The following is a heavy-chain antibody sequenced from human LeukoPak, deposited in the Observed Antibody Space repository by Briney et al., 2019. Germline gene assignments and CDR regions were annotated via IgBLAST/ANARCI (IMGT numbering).Heavy chain of an antibody. D-gene: IGHD3-22*01. CDR3: ARPVLDSSGYFDY. Sequence: GESLKISCKGSGYSFTSYWIGWVRQMPGKGLEWMGIIYPGDSDTRYSPSFQGQVTNSADKSISTAYLQWSSLKASDTAMYYCARPVLDSSGYFDYWGQGTLVTVSS. V-gene: IGHV5-51*01. CDR2: IYPGDSDT. CDR1: GYSFTSYW. J-gene: IGHJ4*02.